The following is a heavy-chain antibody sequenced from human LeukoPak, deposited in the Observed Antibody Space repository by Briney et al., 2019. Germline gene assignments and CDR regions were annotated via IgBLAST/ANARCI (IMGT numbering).Heavy chain of an antibody. Sequence: ASVKVSCKASGYTFTGYYMRWVRQAPGQGLEWMGRINPNSGGTNYAQKFQGRVTMTRDTSISTAYMELSRLRSDDTAVYYCASLAFDYYDSSGYELWGQGTLVTVSS. D-gene: IGHD3-22*01. CDR2: INPNSGGT. J-gene: IGHJ4*02. CDR1: GYTFTGYY. V-gene: IGHV1-2*06. CDR3: ASLAFDYYDSSGYEL.